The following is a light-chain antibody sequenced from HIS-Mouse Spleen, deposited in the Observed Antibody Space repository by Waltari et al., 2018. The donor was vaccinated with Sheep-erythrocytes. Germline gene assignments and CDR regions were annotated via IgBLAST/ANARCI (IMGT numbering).Light chain of an antibody. CDR2: EGS. J-gene: IGLJ3*02. Sequence: QSALTQPASVSGSPGQSITISCTGTSSDVGSYNLVSWYQQHPGKAPKLMIYEGSKRPSGVCKRFSGSKSGNTASLTISGLQAEDEADYYCCSYASSSTPWVFGGGTKLTVL. CDR3: CSYASSSTPWV. CDR1: SSDVGSYNL. V-gene: IGLV2-23*01.